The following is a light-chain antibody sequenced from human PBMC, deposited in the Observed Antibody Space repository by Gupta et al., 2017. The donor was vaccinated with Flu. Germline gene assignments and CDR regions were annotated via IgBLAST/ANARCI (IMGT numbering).Light chain of an antibody. Sequence: GGRLTMNCKTSQNVFANSDNKTYLAWYQQKPGQPPRLLIYRASTRAPGVPDRFSGSGSGTDFTLTISRLQAEDVAVYHCLQDSSTPPRFGQGTKVEIK. J-gene: IGKJ1*01. CDR1: QNVFANSDNKTY. V-gene: IGKV4-1*01. CDR2: RAS. CDR3: LQDSSTPPR.